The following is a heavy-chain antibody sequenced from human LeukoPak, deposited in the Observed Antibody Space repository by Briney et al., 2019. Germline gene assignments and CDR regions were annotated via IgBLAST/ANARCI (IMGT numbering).Heavy chain of an antibody. J-gene: IGHJ4*02. CDR1: GGSISSNSFY. V-gene: IGHV4-39*02. D-gene: IGHD5-18*01. Sequence: SETLSLTCSVSGGSISSNSFYWGWIRQPPGKGLEWIGSIYYSGSTFYNSSLESRVSLSVDMSKNQLSLKLTSMTAADTAVYYCARERGYSYVYSDYCGQGTLVTVSS. CDR2: IYYSGST. CDR3: ARERGYSYVYSDY.